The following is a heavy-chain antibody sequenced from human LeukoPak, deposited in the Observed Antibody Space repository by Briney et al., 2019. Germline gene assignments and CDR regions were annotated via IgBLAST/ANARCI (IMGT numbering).Heavy chain of an antibody. CDR3: ARDYKGYCSGGSCYYY. V-gene: IGHV3-53*01. D-gene: IGHD2-15*01. CDR1: GFTVSTNY. Sequence: GGSLRLSCAASGFTVSTNYMSWVRQAPGKGLEWVSVIYSGGSTYYADSVKGRFTISRDNSKNTLYLQMNSLRAEDTAVYYCARDYKGYCSGGSCYYYWGQGTLVTVSS. J-gene: IGHJ4*02. CDR2: IYSGGST.